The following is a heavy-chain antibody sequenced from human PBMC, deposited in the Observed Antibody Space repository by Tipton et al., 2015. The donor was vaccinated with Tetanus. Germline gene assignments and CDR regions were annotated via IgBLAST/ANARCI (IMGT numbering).Heavy chain of an antibody. V-gene: IGHV3-23*01. CDR1: GFTFSNYA. CDR2: INGTGSVT. D-gene: IGHD2-2*01. Sequence: SLRLSCAASGFTFSNYAMGWVRQAPGKGLEWISSINGTGSVTHHAASVKGRFTISRDNSKNTLYLQMNSLRAEDTATYYCATALKTLIYQCLDYWGQGALVTVSS. CDR3: ATALKTLIYQCLDY. J-gene: IGHJ4*02.